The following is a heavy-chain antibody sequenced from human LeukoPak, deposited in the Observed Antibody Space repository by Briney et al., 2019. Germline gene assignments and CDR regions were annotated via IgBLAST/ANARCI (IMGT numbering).Heavy chain of an antibody. V-gene: IGHV3-21*01. CDR1: EVTFSSYS. D-gene: IGHD6-13*01. CDR2: ISGSSSFI. J-gene: IGHJ6*03. CDR3: ARRPIASTDYYYFLDV. Sequence: KPGGSLRLSCVASEVTFSSYSMNWVRQAPGKGLEWVSSISGSSSFIYYADSVRGRFTISRDNAKNSLYLQMDSLRAEDTAVYYSARRPIASTDYYYFLDVWGKGTTVTVSS.